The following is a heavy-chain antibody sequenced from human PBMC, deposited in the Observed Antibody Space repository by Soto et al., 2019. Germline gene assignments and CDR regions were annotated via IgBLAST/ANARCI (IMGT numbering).Heavy chain of an antibody. CDR3: ARGTPTLLSFDY. Sequence: SETLSLTRTVSGGSISSGGYYWSWIRQHPGKGLEWIGYIYYSGSTYYNPYLKSRVTISVDTSKNQFSLKLSSVTAADTAVYYCARGTPTLLSFDYWGQGTLVTVSS. J-gene: IGHJ4*02. CDR2: IYYSGST. CDR1: GGSISSGGYY. D-gene: IGHD2-15*01. V-gene: IGHV4-31*02.